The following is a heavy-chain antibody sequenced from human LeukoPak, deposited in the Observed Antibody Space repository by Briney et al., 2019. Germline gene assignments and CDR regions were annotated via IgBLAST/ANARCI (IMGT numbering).Heavy chain of an antibody. V-gene: IGHV3-23*01. CDR1: GFTFSSYA. D-gene: IGHD3-9*01. J-gene: IGHJ4*02. CDR2: IGGIGDNT. CDR3: AKTPTFYDVLTGYSNDY. Sequence: GGSLRLPCAASGFTFSSYAMSWVRQAPGKGLEWVSSIGGIGDNTHYADSVKGRFTISRDTSRNTLYLQMNTLRVEDTAIYYCAKTPTFYDVLTGYSNDYWGQGTLVTVSS.